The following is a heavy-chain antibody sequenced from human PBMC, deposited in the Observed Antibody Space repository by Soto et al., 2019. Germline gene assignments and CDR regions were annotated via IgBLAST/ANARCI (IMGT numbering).Heavy chain of an antibody. D-gene: IGHD2-15*01. V-gene: IGHV1-18*01. J-gene: IGHJ4*02. CDR3: ARVLGYCSGGNCWDFDD. CDR2: ISAYNGNT. Sequence: GASVKVSCKASGYTFTSYGISWVRQAPGQGLEWMGWISAYNGNTNYAQKLQGRVTMTTDTSTSTAYMELRSLRSDDTAVYYCARVLGYCSGGNCWDFDDWGQGTLVTVSS. CDR1: GYTFTSYG.